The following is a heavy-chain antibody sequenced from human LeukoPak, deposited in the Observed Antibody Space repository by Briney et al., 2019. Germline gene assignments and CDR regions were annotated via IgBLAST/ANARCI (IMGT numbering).Heavy chain of an antibody. Sequence: SVKVSCKASGGTFSSYAISWVRQAPGEGLEWMGGIIPIFGTANYAQKFQGRVTITADESTSTAYMELSSLRSEDTAVYYCARGGSPSIAAAGTVLQTFDYWGQGTLVTVSS. CDR2: IIPIFGTA. CDR3: ARGGSPSIAAAGTVLQTFDY. D-gene: IGHD6-13*01. V-gene: IGHV1-69*01. CDR1: GGTFSSYA. J-gene: IGHJ4*02.